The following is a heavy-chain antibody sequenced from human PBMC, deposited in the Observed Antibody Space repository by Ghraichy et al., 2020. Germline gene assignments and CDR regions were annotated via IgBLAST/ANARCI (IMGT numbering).Heavy chain of an antibody. J-gene: IGHJ5*02. CDR2: IKEDGSEE. Sequence: GGSLRLSCAASGLTFSSYWMSWVRQGPGKGLEWVANIKEDGSEEYYVDSVKGRFTISRDNAKNSLYLQMNSLRAEDTAVYYCARSRQSGDFWSGYHYNWFDPWGQGTLVTVSS. V-gene: IGHV3-7*01. D-gene: IGHD3-3*01. CDR1: GLTFSSYW. CDR3: ARSRQSGDFWSGYHYNWFDP.